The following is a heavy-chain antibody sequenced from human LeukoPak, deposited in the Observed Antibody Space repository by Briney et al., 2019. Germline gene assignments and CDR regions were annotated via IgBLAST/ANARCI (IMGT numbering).Heavy chain of an antibody. CDR2: ISYDGSNK. CDR1: GFTFSSYG. Sequence: GGSLRLSCAASGFTFSSYGIHWVRQAPGKGLEWVAIISYDGSNKYYADSVKGRFTISRDNSKNTLYLQMNSLRAEDTAVYYCAKRQGGTKWYYYMDVWGKGTTVTVSS. J-gene: IGHJ6*03. D-gene: IGHD1-7*01. CDR3: AKRQGGTKWYYYMDV. V-gene: IGHV3-30*18.